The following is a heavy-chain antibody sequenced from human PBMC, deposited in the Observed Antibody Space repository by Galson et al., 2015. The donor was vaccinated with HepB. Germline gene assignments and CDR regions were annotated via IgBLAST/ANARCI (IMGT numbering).Heavy chain of an antibody. CDR2: ISSNGGST. D-gene: IGHD6-19*01. V-gene: IGHV3-64D*06. CDR1: GFTFSSYA. Sequence: SLRLSCAASGFTFSSYAMHWVRQAPGKGLEYVSAISSNGGSTYYADSVKGRFTISRDNSKNTLYLQMSSLRAEDTAVYYCVKEILSSGWPDDAFDIWGQGTMVTVSS. J-gene: IGHJ3*02. CDR3: VKEILSSGWPDDAFDI.